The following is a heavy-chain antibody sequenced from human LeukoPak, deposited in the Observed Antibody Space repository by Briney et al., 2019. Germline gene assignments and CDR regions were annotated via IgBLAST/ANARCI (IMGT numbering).Heavy chain of an antibody. V-gene: IGHV3-74*01. J-gene: IGHJ4*02. CDR1: GFTLSSYW. CDR3: VRDNYGVDY. Sequence: GGSLRLSCAASGFTLSSYWMHWVRQAPGKGLVWVSCINSDGSNTRYADSVKGRFTISRDNAKNTLYLQMNSLRAEDTAVYYCVRDNYGVDYWGQGTLVTVSS. D-gene: IGHD4-17*01. CDR2: INSDGSNT.